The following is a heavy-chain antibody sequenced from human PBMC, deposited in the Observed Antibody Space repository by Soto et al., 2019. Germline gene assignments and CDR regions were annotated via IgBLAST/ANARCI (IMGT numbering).Heavy chain of an antibody. CDR2: IYYSGST. CDR1: GGSISSSSYY. Sequence: QLQLQESGPGLVKPSETLSLTCTVSGGSISSSSYYWGWIRQPPGKGLEWIGSIYYSGSTYYNPYLKSRVTISVDTSKNQFSLKLSSVTAADTAVYYCARRLRRDFDYWGQGTLVTVSS. D-gene: IGHD3-16*01. CDR3: ARRLRRDFDY. J-gene: IGHJ4*02. V-gene: IGHV4-39*01.